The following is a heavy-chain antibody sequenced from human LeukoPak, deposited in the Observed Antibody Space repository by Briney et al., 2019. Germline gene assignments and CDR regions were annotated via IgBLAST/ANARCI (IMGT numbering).Heavy chain of an antibody. J-gene: IGHJ6*03. CDR1: GGSISSYY. CDR2: IYTSGST. CDR3: ASGSYYYYYMDV. V-gene: IGHV4-4*07. Sequence: SETLSLTCTVSGGSISSYYWSWIRQPAGKGLELIGRIYTSGSTNYNPSLKSRVTMSVDTSKNQFSLKLSSVTAADTAVYYCASGSYYYYYMDVWGKGTTVTVSS. D-gene: IGHD1-26*01.